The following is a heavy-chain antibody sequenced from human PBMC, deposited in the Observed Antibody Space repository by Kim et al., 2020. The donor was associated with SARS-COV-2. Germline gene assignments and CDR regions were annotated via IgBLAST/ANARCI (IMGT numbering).Heavy chain of an antibody. V-gene: IGHV3-48*03. Sequence: GGSLRLSCVASGFIFRNYEMNWVRRAPGKGLEWIAYISASGDASYYADSVKGRFTIARDTAKNSVSLQMDSLRVEDTAVYFCAREDLGMVYWGQGTPVTVSS. CDR3: AREDLGMVY. J-gene: IGHJ4*02. D-gene: IGHD3-10*01. CDR2: ISASGDAS. CDR1: GFIFRNYE.